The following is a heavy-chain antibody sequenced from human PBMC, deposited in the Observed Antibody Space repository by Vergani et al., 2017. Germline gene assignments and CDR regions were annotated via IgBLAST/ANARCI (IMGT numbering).Heavy chain of an antibody. Sequence: QVQLVQSGGEVEKPGASVTVSCKASGYTFRTYYISWVRQAPGQGLEWMGWISPYNGKTKYTQKFQGRVTMTTDTSTTTAYLELRSLTSDDTAVYYCARTSDPIVEEKYIWFGPWGQGTLVTVSS. V-gene: IGHV1-18*01. D-gene: IGHD3-16*02. J-gene: IGHJ5*02. CDR2: ISPYNGKT. CDR1: GYTFRTYY. CDR3: ARTSDPIVEEKYIWFGP.